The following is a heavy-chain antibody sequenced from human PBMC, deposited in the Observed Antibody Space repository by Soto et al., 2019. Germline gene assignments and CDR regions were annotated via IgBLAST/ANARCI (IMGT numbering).Heavy chain of an antibody. CDR3: ARAREPEYSSSIFFDY. CDR1: GRTVSRTQ. V-gene: IGHV3-53*01. Sequence: GGSLRLSCAVSGRTVSRTQMSWVRQAPGKGLQWVSVIYSAGSTYYANAVKGRFTISRDISENKIFLELNGLTVDGTAVYYCARAREPEYSSSIFFDYWGRGTVVAVSS. J-gene: IGHJ4*01. D-gene: IGHD6-6*01. CDR2: IYSAGST.